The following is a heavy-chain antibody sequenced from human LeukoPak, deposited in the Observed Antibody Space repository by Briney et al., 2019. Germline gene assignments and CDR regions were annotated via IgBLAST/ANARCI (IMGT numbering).Heavy chain of an antibody. CDR2: INHSGST. Sequence: SETLSLTCAVYGGSFSGYYWSWIRQPPGKGLGWIGEINHSGSTNYNPSLKSRVTISVDTSKNQFSLKLSSVTAADTAVYYCARLSGYSSGHYYSDYWGQGTLVTVSS. J-gene: IGHJ4*02. V-gene: IGHV4-34*01. D-gene: IGHD3-22*01. CDR1: GGSFSGYY. CDR3: ARLSGYSSGHYYSDY.